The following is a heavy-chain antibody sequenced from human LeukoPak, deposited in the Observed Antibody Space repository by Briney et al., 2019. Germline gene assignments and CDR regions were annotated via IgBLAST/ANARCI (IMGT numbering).Heavy chain of an antibody. CDR1: GFTFSSYA. J-gene: IGHJ4*02. Sequence: PGGSLRLSCAASGFTFSSYAMSWVRQAPGKGLEWVSAISGSGGSTYYAHSVKGRFTISRDNSKNTLYLQMNSLRAEDTAVYYCAKDTKQQLVRYFDYWGQGTLVTVSS. D-gene: IGHD6-13*01. CDR2: ISGSGGST. CDR3: AKDTKQQLVRYFDY. V-gene: IGHV3-23*01.